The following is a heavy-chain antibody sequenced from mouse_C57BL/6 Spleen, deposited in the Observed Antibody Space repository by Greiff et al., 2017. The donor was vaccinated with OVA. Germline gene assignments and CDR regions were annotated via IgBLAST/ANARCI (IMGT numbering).Heavy chain of an antibody. V-gene: IGHV1-54*01. J-gene: IGHJ4*01. Sequence: VQLQQSGAELVRPGTSVKVSCKASGYAFTNYLIEWVKQRPGQGLEWIGVINPGSGGTTYNEKFKGKATLTADKSSSTAYMQLSSLTSEDSAVYFCARAPYYDAMDYWGQGTSVTVSS. CDR1: GYAFTNYL. D-gene: IGHD2-10*01. CDR3: ARAPYYDAMDY. CDR2: INPGSGGT.